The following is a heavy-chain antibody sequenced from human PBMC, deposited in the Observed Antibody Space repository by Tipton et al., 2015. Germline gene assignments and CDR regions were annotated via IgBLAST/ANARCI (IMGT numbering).Heavy chain of an antibody. Sequence: SLRLSCAGSGFTFNNVWMNWVRHSPGKGLEWVGLIKTKTDAAATEYSALVKDRFTISRDDSKNTLYLQMSSLRTEDTAMYYCTTDDYNSGMGGVQHWGQGTLVTVSS. D-gene: IGHD3-10*01. CDR1: GFTFNNVW. J-gene: IGHJ1*01. V-gene: IGHV3-15*05. CDR3: TTDDYNSGMGGVQH. CDR2: IKTKTDAAAT.